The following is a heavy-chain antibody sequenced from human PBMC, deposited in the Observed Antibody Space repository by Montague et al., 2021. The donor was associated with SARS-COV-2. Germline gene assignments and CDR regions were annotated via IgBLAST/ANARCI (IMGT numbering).Heavy chain of an antibody. CDR1: GFTFSSYG. Sequence: SLRLSCAASGFTFSSYGMHWVRQAPGKGLEWVAVIWYDGNNKYYXDSVKGRFTISRDNSKNTLYLQMNSLRAEDTAAYYCARDVYYYDSSGYYYGRYYYYGMDVWGQGTTVTVSS. J-gene: IGHJ6*02. V-gene: IGHV3-33*01. D-gene: IGHD3-22*01. CDR2: IWYDGNNK. CDR3: ARDVYYYDSSGYYYGRYYYYGMDV.